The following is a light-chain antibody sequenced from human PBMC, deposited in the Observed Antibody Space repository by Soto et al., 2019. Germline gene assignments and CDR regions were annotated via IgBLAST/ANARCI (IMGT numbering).Light chain of an antibody. Sequence: QSVLTQSPSASGTPGQRVSISCSGSSSNIGSNNVYWYQHFPGSAPRFLIYPNSPRPSGVPDRFSASKSGTSASLVISGLRPEDEATYYCATWDDSPSGRSWVFGGGTKLTV. CDR1: SSNIGSNN. J-gene: IGLJ3*02. CDR2: PNS. CDR3: ATWDDSPSGRSWV. V-gene: IGLV1-47*01.